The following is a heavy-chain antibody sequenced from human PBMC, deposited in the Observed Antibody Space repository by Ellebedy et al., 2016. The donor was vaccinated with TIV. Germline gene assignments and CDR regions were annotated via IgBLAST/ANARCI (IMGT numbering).Heavy chain of an antibody. J-gene: IGHJ4*02. V-gene: IGHV3-30*14. CDR2: ISYDGSNK. CDR1: GFTFSSYA. Sequence: GESLKISXAASGFTFSSYAMHWVRQAPGKGLEWVAVISYDGSNKYYADSVKGRFTISRDNSKNTLYLQMNSLRAEDTAVYYCARDQTTVGFDYWGQGTLVTVSS. CDR3: ARDQTTVGFDY. D-gene: IGHD4-23*01.